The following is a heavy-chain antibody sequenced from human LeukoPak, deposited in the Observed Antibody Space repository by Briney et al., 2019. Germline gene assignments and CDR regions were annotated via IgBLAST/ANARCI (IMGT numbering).Heavy chain of an antibody. CDR1: GGSISSSSYY. CDR3: ALIGPFYYYYMDV. CDR2: IYYSGST. V-gene: IGHV4-39*01. Sequence: SKTLSLTCTVSGGSISSSSYYWGWIRQPPGKGLEWIGSIYYSGSTYYNPSLKSRVTISVDTSKNQFSLKLSSVTAADTAVYYCALIGPFYYYYMDVWGKGTTVTVSS. J-gene: IGHJ6*03.